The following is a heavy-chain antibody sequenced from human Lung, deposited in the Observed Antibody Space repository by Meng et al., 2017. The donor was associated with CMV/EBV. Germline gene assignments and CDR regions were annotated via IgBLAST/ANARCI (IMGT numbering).Heavy chain of an antibody. V-gene: IGHV3-30*02. CDR2: IVSNGTRK. Sequence: GGSLSLSCAASGFTFSNYGMHWVRQAPGKGLEWVTYIVSNGTRKYYADSVRGRFTLSRDNSENTLLLHMNILRPDDTAVYYCATGLMDYWGQGTLVTVSS. J-gene: IGHJ4*02. D-gene: IGHD3/OR15-3a*01. CDR3: ATGLMDY. CDR1: GFTFSNYG.